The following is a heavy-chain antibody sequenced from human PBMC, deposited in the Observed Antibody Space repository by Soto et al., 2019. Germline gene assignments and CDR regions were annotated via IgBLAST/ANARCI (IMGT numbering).Heavy chain of an antibody. CDR3: AQGIVGAFPYDY. J-gene: IGHJ4*02. V-gene: IGHV3-30*18. D-gene: IGHD1-26*01. CDR1: GFTFSGSG. Sequence: QVQLVESGGGVVQPGRSPRLSCAASGFTFSGSGMHWVRQAPGKGLEWVALISYDGNSEYYADSVKGRFTISRDNSKNTLYLQMNSLRAEDTAVYYCAQGIVGAFPYDYWGQGTLVTVSS. CDR2: ISYDGNSE.